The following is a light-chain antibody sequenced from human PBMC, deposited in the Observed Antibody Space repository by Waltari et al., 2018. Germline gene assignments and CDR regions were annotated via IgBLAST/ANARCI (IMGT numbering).Light chain of an antibody. CDR1: QSVLYNTDNKNY. V-gene: IGKV4-1*01. J-gene: IGKJ2*01. CDR2: LAS. Sequence: DIVMTQSPDSLPVSLGERATLNCKSSQSVLYNTDNKNYLAWYQQKPGQSPKWLIDLASTRESGVPDRFSGSGSGTDFTLTISGLQADDAAIYFCQQYYDIPVTFGQGTRLEIK. CDR3: QQYYDIPVT.